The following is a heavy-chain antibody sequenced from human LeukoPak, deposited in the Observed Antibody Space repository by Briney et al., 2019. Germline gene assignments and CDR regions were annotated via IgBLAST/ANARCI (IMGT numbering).Heavy chain of an antibody. Sequence: GGSLRLSCAASGFTFSSYWMSWVRQAPGKGLEWVANIKQDGSEKYYVDSVKGRFTISRDNAKNSLYLQMNSLRAEDTAVYYCARGGRTHCSSTSCYPKWFDPWGQGTLVTVSS. V-gene: IGHV3-7*01. CDR2: IKQDGSEK. CDR3: ARGGRTHCSSTSCYPKWFDP. CDR1: GFTFSSYW. D-gene: IGHD2-2*01. J-gene: IGHJ5*02.